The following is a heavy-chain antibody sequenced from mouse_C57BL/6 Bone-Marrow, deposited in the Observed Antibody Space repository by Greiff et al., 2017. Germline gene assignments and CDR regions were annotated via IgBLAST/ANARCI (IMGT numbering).Heavy chain of an antibody. CDR3: ARGLPNLLLLDY. D-gene: IGHD1-1*01. Sequence: QVQLQQPGAELVRPGSSVKLSCKASGYTFTSYWMDWVKQRPGQGLEWIGNIYPSDSETHYNQKFKDKATLTVDKSSSTAYMQRSSLTSEDSAVYYCARGLPNLLLLDYWGQGTTLTVSS. J-gene: IGHJ2*01. CDR2: IYPSDSET. V-gene: IGHV1-61*01. CDR1: GYTFTSYW.